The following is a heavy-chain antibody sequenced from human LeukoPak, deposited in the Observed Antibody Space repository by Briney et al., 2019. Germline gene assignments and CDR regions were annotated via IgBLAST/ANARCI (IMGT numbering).Heavy chain of an antibody. CDR1: GYTFASYY. D-gene: IGHD6-13*01. V-gene: IGHV1-46*01. CDR3: ARVRSSSFSPYYYYGMDV. CDR2: INPSGGST. Sequence: GASVKVSCKASGYTFASYYMHWVRQAPGQGLEWMGIINPSGGSTSYAQKFQGRVTMTRDTSISTAYMELSRLRSDDTAVYYCARVRSSSFSPYYYYGMDVWGQGTTVTVSS. J-gene: IGHJ6*02.